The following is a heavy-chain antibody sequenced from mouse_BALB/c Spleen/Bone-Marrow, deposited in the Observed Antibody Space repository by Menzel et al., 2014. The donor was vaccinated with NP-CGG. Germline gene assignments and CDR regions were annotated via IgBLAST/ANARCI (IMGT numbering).Heavy chain of an antibody. CDR2: ISSGGSYT. V-gene: IGHV5-6*01. CDR1: GFTFSSYG. CDR3: ARHRDAMDY. J-gene: IGHJ4*01. Sequence: EVMLVESGGDLVKPGGSLKLSCAASGFTFSSYGMSWVRQTPDKRLEWVATISSGGSYTYYPDSVKGRFTISRDNAKNTLYLQMSSLRSEDTAVYYCARHRDAMDYWGQGTSVTVSS. D-gene: IGHD3-3*01.